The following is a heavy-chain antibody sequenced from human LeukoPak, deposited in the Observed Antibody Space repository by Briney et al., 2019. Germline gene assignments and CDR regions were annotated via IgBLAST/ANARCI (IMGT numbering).Heavy chain of an antibody. CDR2: ISGDSDNK. CDR1: GFNVAAYA. D-gene: IGHD3-10*01. V-gene: IGHV3-43*02. CDR3: AIAYESGSFYRAFAY. Sequence: PGGSLRLSCAASGFNVAAYAMYWVRQPPGKSLERVSLISGDSDNKYSAASVKGRFTISRDNSKNSSYLQMNSLTSEDTALYYCAIAYESGSFYRAFAYWGQGALVTVSS. J-gene: IGHJ4*02.